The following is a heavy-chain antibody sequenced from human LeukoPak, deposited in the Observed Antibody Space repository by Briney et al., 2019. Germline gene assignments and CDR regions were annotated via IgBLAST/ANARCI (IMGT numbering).Heavy chain of an antibody. CDR3: AREETRITLLRGVTYFEY. J-gene: IGHJ4*02. CDR2: ISGGGGDT. Sequence: GGSLRLSCAASGCTFSSYGMSWVRQAPGKGLEWVSHISGGGGDTYYADSVKGRFTISRDNYRKTVFLQMHSLRAEDTALYYCAREETRITLLRGVTYFEYWGQGTLVTVSS. CDR1: GCTFSSYG. D-gene: IGHD3-10*01. V-gene: IGHV3-23*01.